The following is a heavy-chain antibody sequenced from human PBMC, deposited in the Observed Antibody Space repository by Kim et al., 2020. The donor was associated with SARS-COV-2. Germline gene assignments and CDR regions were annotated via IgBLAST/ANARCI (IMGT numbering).Heavy chain of an antibody. CDR1: GYTFTSYG. CDR2: ISAYNGNT. J-gene: IGHJ4*02. CDR3: ARDYLFHREGLPIAARPGSY. D-gene: IGHD6-6*01. V-gene: IGHV1-18*01. Sequence: ASVKVSCKASGYTFTSYGISWVRQAPGQGLEWMGWISAYNGNTNYAQKLQGRVTMTTDTSTSTAYMELRSLRSDDTAVYYCARDYLFHREGLPIAARPGSYWGQGTLVTVSS.